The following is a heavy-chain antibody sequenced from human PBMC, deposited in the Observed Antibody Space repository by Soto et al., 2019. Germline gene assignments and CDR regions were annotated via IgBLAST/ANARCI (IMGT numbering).Heavy chain of an antibody. CDR2: IYYSGST. J-gene: IGHJ4*02. V-gene: IGHV4-59*01. D-gene: IGHD5-18*01. Sequence: PSETLSLTCTVSGGSISSYYWSWIRQPPGKGLGWIGYIYYSGSTNYNPSLKSRVTISVDTSKNQFSLKLSSVTAADTAVYYCARANRGYSYGFPSFDYWGQGTLVTVSS. CDR1: GGSISSYY. CDR3: ARANRGYSYGFPSFDY.